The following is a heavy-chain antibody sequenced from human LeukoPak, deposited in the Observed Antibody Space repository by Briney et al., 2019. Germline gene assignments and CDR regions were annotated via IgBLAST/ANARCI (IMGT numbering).Heavy chain of an antibody. Sequence: PSETLSLTCTVSGGSISSYYWSWIRQPPGKGLEWIGYIYYSGSTNYNPSLKSRVTISVDTSKNQFSLKLSSVTAADTAVYYCARDLKHSSSWSRGDYFDSWGQGNLVTVSS. J-gene: IGHJ4*02. CDR3: ARDLKHSSSWSRGDYFDS. CDR1: GGSISSYY. CDR2: IYYSGST. V-gene: IGHV4-59*01. D-gene: IGHD6-13*01.